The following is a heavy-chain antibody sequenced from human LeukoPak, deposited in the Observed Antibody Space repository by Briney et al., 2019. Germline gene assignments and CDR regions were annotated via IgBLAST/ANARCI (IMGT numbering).Heavy chain of an antibody. CDR3: SRHECGCDFYSPIQLWFDP. V-gene: IGHV4-39*01. CDR2: GYYTGSA. D-gene: IGHD2-21*02. CDR1: GGSISSSTYY. J-gene: IGHJ5*02. Sequence: SETLSLTCTVSGGSISSSTYYWGWIRQPPGKGLEWIGSGYYTGSAYYNLSLKSRVAISVDTSKNQFSLRLKSVTAADTAVYYCSRHECGCDFYSPIQLWFDPWGQGTLVTVSS.